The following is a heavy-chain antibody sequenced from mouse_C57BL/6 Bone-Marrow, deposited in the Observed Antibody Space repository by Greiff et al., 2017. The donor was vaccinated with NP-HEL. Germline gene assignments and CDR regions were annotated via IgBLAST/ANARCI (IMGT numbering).Heavy chain of an antibody. V-gene: IGHV5-17*01. J-gene: IGHJ4*01. Sequence: EVQLQQSGGGLVKPGGSLKLSCAASGFTFSDYGMHWVRQAPEKGLEWVAYISSGSSTIYYADTVKGRFTISRDNAKNTLFLQMTSLRSEDTAMYYCARRLGRRYYYAMDYWGQGTSVTVSS. CDR2: ISSGSSTI. CDR3: ARRLGRRYYYAMDY. CDR1: GFTFSDYG. D-gene: IGHD4-1*01.